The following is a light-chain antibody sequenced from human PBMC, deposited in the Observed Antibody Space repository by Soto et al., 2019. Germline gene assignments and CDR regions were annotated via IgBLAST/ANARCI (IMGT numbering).Light chain of an antibody. Sequence: QSVLTQPASVSGSPGQSITISCTGASSDVGDYNHVSWYQQHPGKAPKLVIYDVTNRPSGVSNRFFGSKSANTASLTISGLQADDEADYYCNSYSSSSTSYLFGTGTKVTVL. V-gene: IGLV2-14*01. CDR3: NSYSSSSTSYL. CDR2: DVT. CDR1: SSDVGDYNH. J-gene: IGLJ1*01.